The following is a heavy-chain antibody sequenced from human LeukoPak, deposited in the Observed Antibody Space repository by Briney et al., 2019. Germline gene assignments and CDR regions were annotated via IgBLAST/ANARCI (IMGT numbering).Heavy chain of an antibody. J-gene: IGHJ4*02. V-gene: IGHV3-21*01. CDR2: ISSSSSYI. CDR1: GFTFSSYS. CDR3: ARDLLATINY. D-gene: IGHD5-24*01. Sequence: PGGSLRLSCAASGFTFSSYSMNWVRQAPGKGLECVSSISSSSSYIYYADSVKGRFTISRDNAKNSLYLQMNSLRAEDTAVYYCARDLLATINYWGQGTLVTVSS.